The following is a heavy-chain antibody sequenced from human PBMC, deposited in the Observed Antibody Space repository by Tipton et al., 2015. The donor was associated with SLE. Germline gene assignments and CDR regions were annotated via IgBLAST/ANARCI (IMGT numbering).Heavy chain of an antibody. CDR1: GGSISSYY. CDR2: IYTSGST. D-gene: IGHD6-13*01. CDR3: ARHQGYSSSWSFDY. J-gene: IGHJ4*02. V-gene: IGHV4-4*07. Sequence: TLSLTCTVSGGSISSYYWSWIRQPAGKGLEWIGRIYTSGSTNYNPSLKSRVTMSVDTSKNQFSLKLSSVTAADTAVYYCARHQGYSSSWSFDYWGQGTLVTVSS.